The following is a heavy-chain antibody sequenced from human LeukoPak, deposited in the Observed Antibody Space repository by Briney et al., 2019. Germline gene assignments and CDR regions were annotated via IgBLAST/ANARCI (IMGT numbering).Heavy chain of an antibody. CDR3: ARVYYYYDSSGILTLYFDY. CDR2: INPRDGST. V-gene: IGHV1-46*01. Sequence: ASVKVSCKASGYRFTSYYMHWVRQAPGQGFEWMGIINPRDGSTTYAQKFQGRVTMTRDTSTITLYIELIRLRSEDTALYYCARVYYYYDSSGILTLYFDYWGQGTLVTVSS. J-gene: IGHJ4*02. CDR1: GYRFTSYY. D-gene: IGHD3-22*01.